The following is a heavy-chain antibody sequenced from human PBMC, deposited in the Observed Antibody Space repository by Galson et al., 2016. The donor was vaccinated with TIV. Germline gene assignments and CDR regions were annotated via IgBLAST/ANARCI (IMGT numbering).Heavy chain of an antibody. CDR3: ARVVIGGGSFYQRDA. Sequence: PALVKPTQTLTLTCDFSGFSLTTPGMCVSWIRQPPGKAPEWLALIDWDDDKFYTTSLKTRLTISKDTSRDQVILRMTNMDPVDTATYFCARVVIGGGSFYQRDAWSQGTHVTVSS. CDR1: GFSLTTPGMC. J-gene: IGHJ5*02. V-gene: IGHV2-70*01. CDR2: IDWDDDK. D-gene: IGHD2-15*01.